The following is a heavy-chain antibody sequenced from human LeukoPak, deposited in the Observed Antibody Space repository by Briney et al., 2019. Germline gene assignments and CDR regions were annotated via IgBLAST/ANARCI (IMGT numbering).Heavy chain of an antibody. CDR1: GFTFSSYS. D-gene: IGHD3-10*01. CDR2: ISSSSSYI. V-gene: IGHV3-21*01. Sequence: PGGSLRLSCAASGFTFSSYSMNWVRQAPGKGLEWVSSISSSSSYIYYADSVKGRFTISRDNAKNSLYLQMNSLRAEDTAVYYCAKGPLRVLLWFGPSSLGDYYGMDVWGQGTTVTVSS. J-gene: IGHJ6*02. CDR3: AKGPLRVLLWFGPSSLGDYYGMDV.